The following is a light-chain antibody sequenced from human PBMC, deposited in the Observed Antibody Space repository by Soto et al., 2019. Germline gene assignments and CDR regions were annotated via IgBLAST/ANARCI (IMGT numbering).Light chain of an antibody. Sequence: DIQMTQSPSTLSESVGDRVTITCRASHSIGTWLAWYQQKPGKAPNLLISDASSLEGGVPSRFSGSGSGTEFTLTISSLQPDDSATYYCQQYYTYPEFGQGTKVEIK. CDR2: DAS. CDR3: QQYYTYPE. V-gene: IGKV1-5*01. J-gene: IGKJ1*01. CDR1: HSIGTW.